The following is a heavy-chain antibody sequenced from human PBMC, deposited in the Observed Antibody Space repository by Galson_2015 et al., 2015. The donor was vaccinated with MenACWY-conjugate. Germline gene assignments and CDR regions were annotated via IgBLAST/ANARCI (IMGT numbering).Heavy chain of an antibody. CDR3: TPDLGSWGTPLDF. D-gene: IGHD1-26*01. V-gene: IGHV3-72*01. Sequence: SLRLSCAASGFTFSDNNMDWVRQAPGEGLEWVGRTTNRADGYVTTYAASVKGRFTISTDDSQNLLYLQLNSLKTEDTAVYYCTPDLGSWGTPLDFWGQGTLVTVSS. CDR2: TTNRADGYVT. J-gene: IGHJ4*02. CDR1: GFTFSDNN.